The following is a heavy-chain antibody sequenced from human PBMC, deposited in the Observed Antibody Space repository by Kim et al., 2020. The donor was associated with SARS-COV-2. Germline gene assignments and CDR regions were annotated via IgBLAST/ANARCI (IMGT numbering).Heavy chain of an antibody. D-gene: IGHD3-10*01. Sequence: RYSPSFQGQVTISADKSISTAYRQWSSLKASDTAMYYCARSGSRGTNWFDPWGQGTLVTVSS. V-gene: IGHV5-51*01. CDR3: ARSGSRGTNWFDP. J-gene: IGHJ5*02.